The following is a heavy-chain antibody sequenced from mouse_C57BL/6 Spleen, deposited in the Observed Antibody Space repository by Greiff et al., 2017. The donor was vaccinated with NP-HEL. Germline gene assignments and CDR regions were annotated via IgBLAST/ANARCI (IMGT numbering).Heavy chain of an antibody. Sequence: QVQLQQSGAELVRPGASVTLSCKASGYTFTDYEMHWVKQTPVHGLEWIGAIDPETGGTAYNQKFKGKAILTADKSSSTAYMELRSLTSEDSAVYYCTRTTTVAPGSFDVWGTGTTVTVSS. V-gene: IGHV1-15*01. CDR1: GYTFTDYE. J-gene: IGHJ1*03. D-gene: IGHD1-1*01. CDR3: TRTTTVAPGSFDV. CDR2: IDPETGGT.